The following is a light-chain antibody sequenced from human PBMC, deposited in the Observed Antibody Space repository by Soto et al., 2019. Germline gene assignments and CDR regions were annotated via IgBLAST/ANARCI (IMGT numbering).Light chain of an antibody. Sequence: DIQMTQSPSSLSASVGERVTITCRASQGIRNYLAWYQQKPGKVPKLLIYAASTLQSGVPSRFSGSGSGTDFTLTISSLQPEDVATYYCQKYNSAPHTVGPGTKVDIK. CDR1: QGIRNY. CDR3: QKYNSAPHT. CDR2: AAS. V-gene: IGKV1-27*01. J-gene: IGKJ3*01.